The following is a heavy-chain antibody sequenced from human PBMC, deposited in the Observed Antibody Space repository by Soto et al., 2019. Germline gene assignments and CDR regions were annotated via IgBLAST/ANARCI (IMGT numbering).Heavy chain of an antibody. CDR3: ARLGEGFYWGSLPLDL. D-gene: IGHD7-27*01. CDR1: GFTFSTSA. V-gene: IGHV3-48*01. CDR2: ISSSSSII. J-gene: IGHJ2*01. Sequence: GGSLRLSCAASGFTFSTSAMNWVRQAPGKGLEWVSYISSSSSIIYYAGSVKGRFTISRENAKNSLYLQMNSLRGEDTAVYYCARLGEGFYWGSLPLDLWGRGTLVTVSS.